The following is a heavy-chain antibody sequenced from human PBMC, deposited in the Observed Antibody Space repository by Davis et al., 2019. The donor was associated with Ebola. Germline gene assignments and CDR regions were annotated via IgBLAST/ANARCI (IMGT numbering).Heavy chain of an antibody. CDR2: ISGSGGST. J-gene: IGHJ6*02. Sequence: GESLKISCAASGFTFSSYAMSWVRQAPGKGLEWVSAISGSGGSTYYADPVKGRFTISRDNAKNSLYLQTNSLRAEDTAVYYCARSNIAARPGYYYGMDVWGQGTTVTVSS. D-gene: IGHD6-6*01. CDR1: GFTFSSYA. V-gene: IGHV3-23*01. CDR3: ARSNIAARPGYYYGMDV.